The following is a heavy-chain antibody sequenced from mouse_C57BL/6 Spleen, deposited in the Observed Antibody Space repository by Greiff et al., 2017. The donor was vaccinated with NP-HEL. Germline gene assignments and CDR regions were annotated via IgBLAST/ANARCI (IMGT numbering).Heavy chain of an antibody. CDR1: GYTFTSYW. CDR3: ARSGLRLGGFAY. V-gene: IGHV1-64*01. J-gene: IGHJ3*01. Sequence: QVQLQQPGAELVKPGASVKLSCKASGYTFTSYWMHWVKQRPGQGLEWIGMIHPNSGSTNYNEKFKSKATLTVDKSSSTAYMQLSSLTSEDSAVYYCARSGLRLGGFAYWGQGTLVTVSA. CDR2: IHPNSGST. D-gene: IGHD2-4*01.